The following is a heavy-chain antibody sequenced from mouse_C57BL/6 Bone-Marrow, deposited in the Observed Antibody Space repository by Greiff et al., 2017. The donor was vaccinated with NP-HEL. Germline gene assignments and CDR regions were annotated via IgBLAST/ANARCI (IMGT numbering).Heavy chain of an antibody. CDR3: ARPSYYYGSSLDFDY. J-gene: IGHJ2*01. CDR1: GFTFSDYG. D-gene: IGHD1-1*01. CDR2: ISSGSSTI. Sequence: EVKLVESGGGLVKPGGSLKLSCAASGFTFSDYGMHWVRQAPEKGLEWVAYISSGSSTIYYADTVKGRFTISRDNAKNTLFLQMTSLRSEDTAMYYCARPSYYYGSSLDFDYWGQVTTLTVSS. V-gene: IGHV5-17*01.